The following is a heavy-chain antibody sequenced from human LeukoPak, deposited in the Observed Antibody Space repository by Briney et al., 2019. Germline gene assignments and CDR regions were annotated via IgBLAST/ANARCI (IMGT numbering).Heavy chain of an antibody. CDR2: INHSGST. CDR1: GGSFSGYY. Sequence: SETLSLTCAVYGGSFSGYYWSWIRQPPGKGLEWIGEINHSGSTNYNPSLKSRVTISVDTSKNQFSLKLSSVTAADTAVYYSARVGNQHYVWGSYVTGNYFDYWGQGTLVTVSS. D-gene: IGHD3-16*01. J-gene: IGHJ4*02. V-gene: IGHV4-34*01. CDR3: ARVGNQHYVWGSYVTGNYFDY.